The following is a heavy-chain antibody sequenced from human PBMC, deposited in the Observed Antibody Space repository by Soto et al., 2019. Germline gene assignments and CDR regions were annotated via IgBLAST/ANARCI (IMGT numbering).Heavy chain of an antibody. D-gene: IGHD6-6*01. J-gene: IGHJ6*02. Sequence: EGQVVESGGGLVQPGGSLRLSCAASGFTFTDYWMHWVHQSPGKGLVWVSRISGDGSSTSYADSVKGRFTTSRDNAKNTLYLQMNSLRAEDTAVYYCAKSNYGMDVWGQGTTVTVSS. CDR3: AKSNYGMDV. CDR2: ISGDGSST. V-gene: IGHV3-74*01. CDR1: GFTFTDYW.